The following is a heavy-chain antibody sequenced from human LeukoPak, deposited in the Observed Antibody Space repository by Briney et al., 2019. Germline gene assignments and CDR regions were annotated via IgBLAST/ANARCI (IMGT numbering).Heavy chain of an antibody. Sequence: GGSLRLSCAASGFTFSSYGMHWVRQAPGKGLEWVSGISWNSGSIGYADSVKGRFTISRDNAKNSLYLQMNSLGAEDTALYYCAKGYSSGWYIDYWGQGTLVTVSS. J-gene: IGHJ4*02. V-gene: IGHV3-9*01. CDR3: AKGYSSGWYIDY. D-gene: IGHD6-19*01. CDR2: ISWNSGSI. CDR1: GFTFSSYG.